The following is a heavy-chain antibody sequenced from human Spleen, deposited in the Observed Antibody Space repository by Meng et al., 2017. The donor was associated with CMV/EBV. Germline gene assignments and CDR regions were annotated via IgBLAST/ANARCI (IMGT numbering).Heavy chain of an antibody. J-gene: IGHJ6*02. D-gene: IGHD1-26*01. CDR3: AKDLVVGTTAVYYYNGMDV. CDR1: GYTFTGYY. CDR2: ISGSGGGT. V-gene: IGHV3-23*01. Sequence: SCKASGYTFTGYYMHWVRQAPGKGLEWVSAISGSGGGTYYADSVKGRFTISRDNSKNTLYLQMSSLRAEDTAVYYCAKDLVVGTTAVYYYNGMDVWGQGTTVTVSS.